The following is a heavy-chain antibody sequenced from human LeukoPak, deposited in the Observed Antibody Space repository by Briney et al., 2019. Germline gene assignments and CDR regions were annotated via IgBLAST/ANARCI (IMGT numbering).Heavy chain of an antibody. CDR3: AKDAEHSSGWYPGN. J-gene: IGHJ4*02. V-gene: IGHV3-30*18. CDR1: GFTFSTYG. D-gene: IGHD6-13*01. CDR2: ILFDGNNK. Sequence: GRSLRLSCAASGFTFSTYGMHWVRQAPGKGLEWVAVILFDGNNKYYADSVRGRFTISRDNSKNTLYLQMNSLRDEDTAVYYCAKDAEHSSGWYPGNWGQGTLVIVSS.